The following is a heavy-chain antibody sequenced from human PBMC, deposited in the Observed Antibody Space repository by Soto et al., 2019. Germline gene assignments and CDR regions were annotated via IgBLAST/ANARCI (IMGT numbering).Heavy chain of an antibody. CDR1: GGSINYNSYH. Sequence: PSETLSLTCSVSGGSINYNSYHWGWIRQPPGQGLEWIGSIFYTGTTFYNPSLESRVTMSVDTSKNSFSLHLTSVTAADMAVYFCARLVVVAPVANVWGQGTLVTVSS. V-gene: IGHV4-39*02. CDR3: ARLVVVAPVANV. J-gene: IGHJ4*02. CDR2: IFYTGTT. D-gene: IGHD2-2*01.